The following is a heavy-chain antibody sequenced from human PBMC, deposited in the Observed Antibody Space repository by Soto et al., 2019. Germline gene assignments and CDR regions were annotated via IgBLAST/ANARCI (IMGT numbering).Heavy chain of an antibody. CDR2: IYSSGST. CDR1: GASINNYY. J-gene: IGHJ4*02. CDR3: ARFSGWYSAFDY. Sequence: SETLSLTCTVSGASINNYYWSWIRQAPGKGLEWIGYIYSSGSTNYNPSLKSRVTISVDTSKSDFSLKLTSVTAADTAVYYCARFSGWYSAFDYWGQGTPVTVSS. D-gene: IGHD6-19*01. V-gene: IGHV4-59*01.